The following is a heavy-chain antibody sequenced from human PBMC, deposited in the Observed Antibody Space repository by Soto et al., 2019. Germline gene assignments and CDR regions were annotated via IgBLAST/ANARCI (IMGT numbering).Heavy chain of an antibody. D-gene: IGHD6-25*01. V-gene: IGHV4-59*08. CDR2: VYYSGST. Sequence: SETLSLTCTVSGDSISTYYWTWIRQPPGKGLEWIGYVYYSGSTNYNPSLRSRVTISLDTSKSQFSLKLNSVTAADTALYYCARRKTRPEAFDYWGQGTLVTVSS. CDR3: ARRKTRPEAFDY. CDR1: GDSISTYY. J-gene: IGHJ4*02.